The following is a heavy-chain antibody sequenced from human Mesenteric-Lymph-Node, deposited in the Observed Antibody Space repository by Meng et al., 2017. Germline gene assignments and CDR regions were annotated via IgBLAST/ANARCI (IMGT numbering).Heavy chain of an antibody. V-gene: IGHV4-4*08. Sequence: SETLSLTCSVSGASISSSYWTWIRQPPGKGLEWIGYISTGGSTKYNPSLKSRVTIFVDTSNNQLSLKLSSVTAADTAVYYCARGGPPPDAFDIWGQGTMVTVSS. CDR2: ISTGGST. CDR3: ARGGPPPDAFDI. J-gene: IGHJ3*02. CDR1: GASISSSY.